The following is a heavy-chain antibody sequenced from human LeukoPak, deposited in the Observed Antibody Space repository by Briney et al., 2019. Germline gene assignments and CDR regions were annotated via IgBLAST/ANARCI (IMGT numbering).Heavy chain of an antibody. J-gene: IGHJ6*01. V-gene: IGHV1-8*01. CDR1: GYTFTSYD. D-gene: IGHD6-13*01. Sequence: ASVKVSCKASGYTFTSYDINWVRQATGQGLEWMGWMNPNSGNTGYAQKVQGRVTMTRNTAISTDYMELSSLRSEDTAVYYCARDSSSWSHYYGMDVWGQGATVTVSS. CDR2: MNPNSGNT. CDR3: ARDSSSWSHYYGMDV.